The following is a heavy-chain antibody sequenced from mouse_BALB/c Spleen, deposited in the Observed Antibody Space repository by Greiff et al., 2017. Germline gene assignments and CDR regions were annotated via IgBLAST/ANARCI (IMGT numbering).Heavy chain of an antibody. CDR1: GYAFTNYL. D-gene: IGHD1-1*01. J-gene: IGHJ4*01. V-gene: IGHV1-54*01. Sequence: VQLQQSGAELVRPGTSVKVSCKASGYAFTNYLIEWVKQRPGQGLEWIGVINPGSGGTNYNEKFKGKATLTADKSSSTAYMQLSSLTSDDSAVYFCARSYGSSYDYAMDYWGQGTSVTVSS. CDR2: INPGSGGT. CDR3: ARSYGSSYDYAMDY.